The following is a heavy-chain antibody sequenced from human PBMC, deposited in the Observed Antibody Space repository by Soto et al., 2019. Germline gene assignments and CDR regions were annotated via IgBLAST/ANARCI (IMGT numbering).Heavy chain of an antibody. Sequence: QVQLVQSGAEVKKPGSSVKVSYKASGGTFSTYAIDWVRQAPGQGLEWMGGIIPLFGTAKYAQNFQGRITITADESTNTAYMELRSLRSQDTAVYYCARGVHYDSSGYYYFYWGQGTLVTVSS. CDR3: ARGVHYDSSGYYYFY. V-gene: IGHV1-69*01. CDR2: IIPLFGTA. CDR1: GGTFSTYA. J-gene: IGHJ4*02. D-gene: IGHD3-22*01.